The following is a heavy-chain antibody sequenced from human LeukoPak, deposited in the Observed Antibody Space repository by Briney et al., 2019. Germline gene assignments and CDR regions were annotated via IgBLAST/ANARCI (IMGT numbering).Heavy chain of an antibody. CDR2: ISSGSSYI. Sequence: PGGSLRLSCAASGFTFSSYSMNWVRQAPGKGLEWVSSISSGSSYIYYADSVKGRFTISRDNAKNSLYLQMNSLRAEDTAVYYCARDLTCDYWGQGTLVTVSS. D-gene: IGHD1-14*01. J-gene: IGHJ4*02. CDR1: GFTFSSYS. CDR3: ARDLTCDY. V-gene: IGHV3-21*01.